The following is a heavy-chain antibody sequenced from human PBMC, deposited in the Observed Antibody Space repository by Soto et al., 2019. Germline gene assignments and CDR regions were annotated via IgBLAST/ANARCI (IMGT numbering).Heavy chain of an antibody. CDR1: GGSMTTGDQY. CDR3: ARELPQRQGRNMDV. D-gene: IGHD1-1*01. J-gene: IGHJ6*02. CDR2: INHRGSL. V-gene: IGHV4-31*03. Sequence: TLSLTCTVTGGSMTTGDQYWTWIRHRPGEGLEWFGYINHRGSLYYNPPLESRVSMSVDTSKNQFSLNLSSVTAADTAVYYCARELPQRQGRNMDVWGQGTTVTVSS.